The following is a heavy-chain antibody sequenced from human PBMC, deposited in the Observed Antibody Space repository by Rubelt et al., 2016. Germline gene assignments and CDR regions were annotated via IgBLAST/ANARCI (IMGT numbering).Heavy chain of an antibody. Sequence: EVQLVESGGGLVKPGGSLRLPCAASGFTFSSYSMNWVRQAPGKGLEWVSSISSSSSYIYYADSVKGRFTISRDNAKNSLYLQVNGLRAEDTAVYYCASLGIAVAGTFGDFDYWGQGTLVTVSS. CDR3: ASLGIAVAGTFGDFDY. D-gene: IGHD6-19*01. CDR2: ISSSSSYI. CDR1: GFTFSSYS. J-gene: IGHJ4*02. V-gene: IGHV3-21*01.